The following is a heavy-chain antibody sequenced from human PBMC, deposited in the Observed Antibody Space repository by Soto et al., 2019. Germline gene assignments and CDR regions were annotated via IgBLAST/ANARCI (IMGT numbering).Heavy chain of an antibody. Sequence: GGSLRLSCAASGFTFSSYGMHWVRQAPGKGLEWVAIISYDEINKYYADSVKGRFTISRDKSKNSVDLQMNSLRAEDTAVYYCAKVGPYDSGSYMFRYIWFGPWGPGTLVTVSS. CDR2: ISYDEINK. CDR3: AKVGPYDSGSYMFRYIWFGP. CDR1: GFTFSSYG. D-gene: IGHD3-10*01. J-gene: IGHJ5*02. V-gene: IGHV3-30*18.